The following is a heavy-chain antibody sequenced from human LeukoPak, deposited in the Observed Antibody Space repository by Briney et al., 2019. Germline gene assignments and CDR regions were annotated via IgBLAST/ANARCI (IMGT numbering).Heavy chain of an antibody. Sequence: PGGSLRLSCAASGFASGFTFSSYAMSWVRQAPGKGLEWVAGINGRAATTYYVDSVKGRFTISRDNSKNTLYLQMNSLGADDTAVYYCAKAPATGEGYYFYYMDVWGKGTTVTVSS. CDR1: GFTFSSYA. V-gene: IGHV3-23*01. CDR3: AKAPATGEGYYFYYMDV. CDR2: INGRAATT. D-gene: IGHD7-27*01. J-gene: IGHJ6*03.